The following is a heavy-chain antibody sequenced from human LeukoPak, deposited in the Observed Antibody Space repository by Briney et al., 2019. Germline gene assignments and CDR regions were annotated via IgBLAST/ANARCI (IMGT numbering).Heavy chain of an antibody. Sequence: GRSLRLSCAASGFTFSSYGMHWVRQAPGKGLAWVAVIWYDGSNKYYADPVKGRFTISRDNSKNTLYLQMNSLRAEDTAVYYCARDLSYYGSGTDLDYWGQGTLVTVSS. J-gene: IGHJ4*02. CDR3: ARDLSYYGSGTDLDY. CDR1: GFTFSSYG. CDR2: IWYDGSNK. V-gene: IGHV3-33*01. D-gene: IGHD3-10*01.